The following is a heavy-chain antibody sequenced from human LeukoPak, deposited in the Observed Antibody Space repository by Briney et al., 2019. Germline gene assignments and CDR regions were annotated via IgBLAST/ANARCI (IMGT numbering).Heavy chain of an antibody. V-gene: IGHV3-23*01. D-gene: IGHD3-10*01. J-gene: IGHJ4*02. Sequence: GGSLRLSCAASGFAFASFALSWVRQAPGKGLEWVSTIIGSGGNTYYADSVKGRFTISRDNSKNTLYLQMNSLRAEDTAIYYCAKDFLRNMVLGFDYWGQGTLVTVSS. CDR3: AKDFLRNMVLGFDY. CDR1: GFAFASFA. CDR2: IIGSGGNT.